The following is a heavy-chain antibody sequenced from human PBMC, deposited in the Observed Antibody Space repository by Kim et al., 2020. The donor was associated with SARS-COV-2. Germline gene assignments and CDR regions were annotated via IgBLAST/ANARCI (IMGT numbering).Heavy chain of an antibody. CDR3: ARSKYSIAVAGPDY. D-gene: IGHD6-19*01. V-gene: IGHV1-18*01. Sequence: ASVKVSCKASGYTFTSYGISWVRQAPGQGLEWMGWISAYNGNTNYAQKLQGRVTMTKDTSTRTAYMELRSLRSDDTAVYYCARSKYSIAVAGPDYWGQGTLVTVSS. CDR2: ISAYNGNT. J-gene: IGHJ4*02. CDR1: GYTFTSYG.